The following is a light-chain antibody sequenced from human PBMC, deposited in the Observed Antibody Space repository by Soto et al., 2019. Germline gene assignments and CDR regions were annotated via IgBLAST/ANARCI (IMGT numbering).Light chain of an antibody. CDR3: SSYTTSSTVI. V-gene: IGLV2-14*03. CDR1: SSDVGDHNY. Sequence: QSVLTQPASVSGSPGQSITISCTGTSSDVGDHNYVSWYQQQPGKAPKLMIYAVSNRPSGGSNRFSGSKSGNTASLTISGLQAEDEADYYCSSYTTSSTVIFGGGTKLTVL. J-gene: IGLJ2*01. CDR2: AVS.